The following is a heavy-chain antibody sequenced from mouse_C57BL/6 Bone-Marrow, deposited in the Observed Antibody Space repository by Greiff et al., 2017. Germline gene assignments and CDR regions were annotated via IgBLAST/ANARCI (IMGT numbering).Heavy chain of an antibody. CDR1: GFTFSDYY. V-gene: IGHV5-12*01. D-gene: IGHD2-10*02. CDR2: ISNGGGST. Sequence: DVQLVESGGGLVQPGGSLKLSCAASGFTFSDYYMYWVRQTPEKRLEWVAYISNGGGSTYYPDTVKGRFTISRDNAKNTLYLQMSRLKSEDTAMYYCARPYGNYFYAMDYWGQGTSVTVSS. J-gene: IGHJ4*01. CDR3: ARPYGNYFYAMDY.